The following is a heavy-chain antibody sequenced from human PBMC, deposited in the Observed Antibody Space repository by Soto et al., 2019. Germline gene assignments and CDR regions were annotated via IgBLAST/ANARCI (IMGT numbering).Heavy chain of an antibody. Sequence: PGGSLRLSCAASGFTFSSYAMHWVRQAPGKGLEWVAVISYDGSNKYYADSVKGRFTISRDNSKNTLYLQMNSLRAEDTAVYYCARDRPVYYDSSGSESYGMDVWGQGTTVTVS. CDR3: ARDRPVYYDSSGSESYGMDV. J-gene: IGHJ6*02. D-gene: IGHD3-22*01. CDR1: GFTFSSYA. CDR2: ISYDGSNK. V-gene: IGHV3-30-3*01.